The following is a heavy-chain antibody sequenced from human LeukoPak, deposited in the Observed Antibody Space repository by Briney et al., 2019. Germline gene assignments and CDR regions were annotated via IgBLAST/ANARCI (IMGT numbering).Heavy chain of an antibody. J-gene: IGHJ6*03. Sequence: SETLSLTCTVSGYSISSGYYWGWIRQSPGKGLEWIGSFFHTVITYYNPSLTSRLSISVDTSKNQFSLKLSSVTAADTAVYNCARHGERGYYYYMDVWGKGTTVTVSS. V-gene: IGHV4-38-2*02. CDR2: FFHTVIT. CDR1: GYSISSGYY. CDR3: ARHGERGYYYYMDV. D-gene: IGHD1-26*01.